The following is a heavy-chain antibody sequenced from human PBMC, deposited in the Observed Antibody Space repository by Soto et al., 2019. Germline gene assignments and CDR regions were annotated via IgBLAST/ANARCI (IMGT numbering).Heavy chain of an antibody. Sequence: SETLSLTCTVSGGSISSYYWSWIRQPPGKGLEWIGYIYYSGSTNYNPSLKSRVTISVDTPKNQFVLRLSSVTAADTAVYYCARGLFFDYWGQGTLVTVSS. CDR3: ARGLFFDY. CDR2: IYYSGST. D-gene: IGHD3-10*01. J-gene: IGHJ4*02. CDR1: GGSISSYY. V-gene: IGHV4-59*08.